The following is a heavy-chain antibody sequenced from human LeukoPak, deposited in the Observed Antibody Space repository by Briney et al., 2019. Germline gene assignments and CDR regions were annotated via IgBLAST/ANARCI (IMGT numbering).Heavy chain of an antibody. CDR2: ISSSGSTI. CDR3: ARAAAAGTVDY. V-gene: IGHV3-48*03. J-gene: IGHJ4*02. CDR1: GFTFSSYE. Sequence: GGPLRLSCAASGFTFSSYEMNWVRQAPGKGLEWVSYISSSGSTIYYADSVKGRFTISRDNAKNSLYLQMNSMRVEDTAVYYCARAAAAGTVDYWGQGTLVTVSS. D-gene: IGHD6-13*01.